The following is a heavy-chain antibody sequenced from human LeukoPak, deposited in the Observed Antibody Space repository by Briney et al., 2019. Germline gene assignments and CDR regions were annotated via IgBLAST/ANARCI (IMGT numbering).Heavy chain of an antibody. CDR2: ISGDSGDT. J-gene: IGHJ3*02. CDR3: ARASVSRTAFDI. Sequence: GGSLRLSCAASGFTLSSYSMNWVRQAPGKGLEWLSYISGDSGDTNYADSVKGRFTISRDNAKNSLYLQMNSLRAEDTAVYYRARASVSRTAFDIWGQGTMVTVSS. V-gene: IGHV3-21*05. D-gene: IGHD1-14*01. CDR1: GFTLSSYS.